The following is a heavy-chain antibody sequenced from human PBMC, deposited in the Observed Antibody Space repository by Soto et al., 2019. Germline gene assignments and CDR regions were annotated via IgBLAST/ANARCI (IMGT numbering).Heavy chain of an antibody. Sequence: TCTVSGGSISSYYWSWIRQPPGKGLEWIGYIYYSGSTNYNPSLKSRVTMTTDTSTSTAYMELSSLRSEDTAVYYCARDQPFLIGATTSWFDPWGQGTLVTVSS. CDR1: GGSISSYY. V-gene: IGHV4-59*01. CDR3: ARDQPFLIGATTSWFDP. J-gene: IGHJ5*02. D-gene: IGHD1-26*01. CDR2: IYYSGST.